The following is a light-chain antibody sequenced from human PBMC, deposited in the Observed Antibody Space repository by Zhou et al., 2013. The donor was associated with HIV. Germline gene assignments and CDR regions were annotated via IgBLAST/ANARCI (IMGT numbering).Light chain of an antibody. Sequence: QSALTQPASVSGSPGQSITISCSGTSSDVGSYNIVSWYQQHPGKSPQNSLFLYVSRRPSEVSNRFSASKSGSTAFLTISGLQVQDETEADYYCSSYTSNGTYVFGTGTKVTVL. CDR2: YVS. CDR3: SSYTSNGTYV. J-gene: IGLJ1*01. V-gene: IGLV2-14*02. CDR1: SSDVGSYNI.